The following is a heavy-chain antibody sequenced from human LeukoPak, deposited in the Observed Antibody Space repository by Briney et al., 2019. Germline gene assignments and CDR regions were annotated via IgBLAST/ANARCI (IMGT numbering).Heavy chain of an antibody. CDR1: GFSFSDYA. CDR3: ARDESRRRRSDVDPGYFDY. Sequence: PGRSLRLSCAASGFSFSDYALHWVRQAPGKGLEWVAVVSFDGSNYYCADSVKGRFTISRDNSKNTLYLQMNSPRAEDTAVYFCARDESRRRRSDVDPGYFDYWGQGTLVTVSP. V-gene: IGHV3-30-3*01. J-gene: IGHJ4*02. D-gene: IGHD3-10*01. CDR2: VSFDGSNY.